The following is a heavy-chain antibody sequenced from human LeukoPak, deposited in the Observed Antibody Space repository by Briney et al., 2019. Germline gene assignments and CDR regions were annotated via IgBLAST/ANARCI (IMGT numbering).Heavy chain of an antibody. CDR3: AREGVPDQSYSSSSGLGY. Sequence: ASVKVSCKASGYTFTGYYMHWVRQAPGQGLEWMGRINPNSGGTSYAQKFQGRVTMTRDTSTSTVYMELSSLRSEDTAVYYCAREGVPDQSYSSSSGLGYWGQGTLVTVSS. J-gene: IGHJ4*02. D-gene: IGHD6-6*01. V-gene: IGHV1-2*06. CDR2: INPNSGGT. CDR1: GYTFTGYY.